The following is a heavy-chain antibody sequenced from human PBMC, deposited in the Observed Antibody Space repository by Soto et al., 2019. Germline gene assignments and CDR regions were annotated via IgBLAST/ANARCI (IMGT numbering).Heavy chain of an antibody. CDR3: ASLYSVELWGWFDP. V-gene: IGHV5-51*01. J-gene: IGHJ5*02. CDR1: ADRFTSYW. CDR2: IYPGDSDT. Sequence: VESVTISRNVSADRFTSYWIVCVPQMPGKGLEWMGIIYPGDSDTRYSPSFQGQVTISADKSISTAYLQWSSLKASHTPMYYCASLYSVELWGWFDPWGQGTMVTGSS. D-gene: IGHD2-15*01.